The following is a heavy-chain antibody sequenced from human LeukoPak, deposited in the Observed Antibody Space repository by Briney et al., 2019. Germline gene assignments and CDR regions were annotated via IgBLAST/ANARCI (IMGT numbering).Heavy chain of an antibody. CDR2: IRYDGSNK. Sequence: GGSLRLSCVASGFTFSYGMHWVRQAPGKGLEWVAFIRYDGSNKYYADSVKGRFTISRDNSKNTLYLQMNSLRAEDTAVYYCANLYCSSTSCYDYWGQGTLVTVSS. CDR3: ANLYCSSTSCYDY. CDR1: GFTFSYG. J-gene: IGHJ4*02. V-gene: IGHV3-30*02. D-gene: IGHD2-2*01.